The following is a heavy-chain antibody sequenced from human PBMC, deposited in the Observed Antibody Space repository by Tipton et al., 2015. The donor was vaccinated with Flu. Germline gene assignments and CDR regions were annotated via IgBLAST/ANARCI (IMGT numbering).Heavy chain of an antibody. CDR3: AREPRGKPGRITMVRGRYYYMDV. CDR1: GGSISSSSYY. Sequence: LRLSCTVSGGSISSSSYYWGWIRQPPGKGLEWIGSIYYSGSTYYNPSLKSRVTISVDTSKNQFSLKLSSVTAADTAVYYCAREPRGKPGRITMVRGRYYYMDVWGKGTTVTVSS. V-gene: IGHV4-39*07. CDR2: IYYSGST. J-gene: IGHJ6*03. D-gene: IGHD3-10*01.